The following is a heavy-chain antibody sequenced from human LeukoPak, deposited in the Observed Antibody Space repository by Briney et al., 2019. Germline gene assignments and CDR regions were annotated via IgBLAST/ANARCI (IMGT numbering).Heavy chain of an antibody. CDR1: GYSFTSYW. J-gene: IGHJ4*02. CDR3: ARSTYDSSGYLYFDY. CDR2: IYPGDSDS. D-gene: IGHD3-22*01. V-gene: IGHV5-51*01. Sequence: GESLQISCQGSGYSFTSYWIGWVRQMPGKGLEWMGIIYPGDSDSRYSPSFQGQVTISADKSISTAYLQWSSLKASDTAMYYCARSTYDSSGYLYFDYWGQGTLVTVSS.